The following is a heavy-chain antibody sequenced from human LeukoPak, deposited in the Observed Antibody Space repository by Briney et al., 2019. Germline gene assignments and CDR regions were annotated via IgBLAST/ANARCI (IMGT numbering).Heavy chain of an antibody. V-gene: IGHV4-61*02. D-gene: IGHD1-26*01. J-gene: IGHJ4*02. CDR1: GGSISSGGYY. CDR2: IYTSGST. Sequence: SETLSLTCAVYGGSISSGGYYWSWIRQPTGKGLEWIGRIYTSGSTNYNPSLKSRVTMSVDTSKNQFSLKLSSVTAADTAVYYCARHPMVTKWELTDYWGQGTLVTVSS. CDR3: ARHPMVTKWELTDY.